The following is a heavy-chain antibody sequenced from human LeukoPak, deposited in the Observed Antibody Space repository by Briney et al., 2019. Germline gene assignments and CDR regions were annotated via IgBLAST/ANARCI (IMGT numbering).Heavy chain of an antibody. V-gene: IGHV4-59*01. CDR2: ISYTGTT. Sequence: PSETLSLTCNVSGASISNKFWSWIRHPPGKGLEWIGYISYTGTTNYNPSLKSRVTISVDKSKNQLSLKVTSMTAADTAVYYCARDTSGYYGRYDHWGQGTLVTVSS. CDR3: ARDTSGYYGRYDH. J-gene: IGHJ4*02. CDR1: GASISNKF. D-gene: IGHD3-3*01.